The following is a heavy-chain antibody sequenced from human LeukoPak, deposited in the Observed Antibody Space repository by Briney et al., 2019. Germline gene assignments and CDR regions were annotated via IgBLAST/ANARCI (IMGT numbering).Heavy chain of an antibody. Sequence: QSGGSLRLSCAASGFTVSSKYMSWVRQAPGKGLEWVSVIYSGGSTYYADSVKGRFTISRDNSKNTLYLQMNSLKAEDTAVYYCARGFGTAMVPVLGLRLGDYFDYWGQGTLVTVSS. CDR3: ARGFGTAMVPVLGLRLGDYFDY. CDR2: IYSGGST. CDR1: GFTVSSKY. V-gene: IGHV3-53*01. D-gene: IGHD5-12*01. J-gene: IGHJ4*02.